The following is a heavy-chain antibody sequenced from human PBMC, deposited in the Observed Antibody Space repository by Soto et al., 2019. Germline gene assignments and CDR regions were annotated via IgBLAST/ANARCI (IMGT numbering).Heavy chain of an antibody. CDR1: GFTFSDHY. D-gene: IGHD3-22*01. V-gene: IGHV3-72*01. CDR3: VRVDSDGRGYYSVHL. CDR2: IRNKANSYTT. Sequence: EVQLVESGGGLVQPGGSLRLSCAASGFTFSDHYMDWVRQAPGKGLEWVGRIRNKANSYTTEYAAYVNGRLTVSRDDSTNSLYQQMSSLKTEDTAVYYCVRVDSDGRGYYSVHLWGQGTLVTVSS. J-gene: IGHJ3*01.